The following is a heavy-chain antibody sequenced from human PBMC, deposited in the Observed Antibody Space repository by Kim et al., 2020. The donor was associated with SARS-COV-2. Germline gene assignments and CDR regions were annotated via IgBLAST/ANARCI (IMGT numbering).Heavy chain of an antibody. CDR3: ARDSAPLIAAAGTYYYYGMDF. CDR2: ISSNGGST. Sequence: GGSLRLSCAASGFTFSSYAMHWVRQAPGKGLEYVSAISSNGGSTYYANSVKGRFTISRDNSKNTLYLQMGSLRAEDMAVYYCARDSAPLIAAAGTYYYYGMDFWGQGTTVTVSS. D-gene: IGHD6-13*01. V-gene: IGHV3-64*01. J-gene: IGHJ6*02. CDR1: GFTFSSYA.